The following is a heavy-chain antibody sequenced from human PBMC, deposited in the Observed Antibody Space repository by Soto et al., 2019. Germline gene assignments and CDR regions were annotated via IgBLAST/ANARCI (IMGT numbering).Heavy chain of an antibody. Sequence: EVQLLESGGGLVQPGGSLRLSCAASGFTFSSYAMSWVRQAPGKGLEWVSGISGSGGRTYYADSVKGRFTISRDNSKNTLNLQMNSLRAEDTAVYYCASPTVTTDYYYYFGMDVLGQGTTVTVSS. J-gene: IGHJ6*02. V-gene: IGHV3-23*01. CDR3: ASPTVTTDYYYYFGMDV. D-gene: IGHD4-17*01. CDR1: GFTFSSYA. CDR2: ISGSGGRT.